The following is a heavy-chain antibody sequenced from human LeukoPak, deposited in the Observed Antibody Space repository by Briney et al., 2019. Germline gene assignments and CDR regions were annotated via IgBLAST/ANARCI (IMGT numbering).Heavy chain of an antibody. CDR3: ARLGIAAHAFDY. CDR1: GGSISSSSYY. D-gene: IGHD6-6*01. J-gene: IGHJ4*02. CDR2: IYYSGST. Sequence: PLETLSLTCTVSGGSISSSSYYWGWIRQPPGKGLEWIGSIYYSGSTYYNPSLKSRVTISVDTSKNQFSLKLSSVTAADTAAYYCARLGIAAHAFDYWGQGTLVTVSS. V-gene: IGHV4-39*01.